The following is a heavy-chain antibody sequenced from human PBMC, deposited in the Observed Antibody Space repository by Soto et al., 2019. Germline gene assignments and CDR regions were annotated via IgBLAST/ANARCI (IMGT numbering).Heavy chain of an antibody. Sequence: QVQLQESGPGLVKPSGTLSLTCAVSGDSISSDKWWSWVRQPPGKGLEWIGEIYHSGRTNCNPSLKSRVTISVEKSTNQFSLELSSMTAADTAVYYCARGGDWKFDYWGQGSLVTVSS. CDR3: ARGGDWKFDY. D-gene: IGHD2-21*02. V-gene: IGHV4-4*02. CDR2: IYHSGRT. CDR1: GDSISSDKW. J-gene: IGHJ4*02.